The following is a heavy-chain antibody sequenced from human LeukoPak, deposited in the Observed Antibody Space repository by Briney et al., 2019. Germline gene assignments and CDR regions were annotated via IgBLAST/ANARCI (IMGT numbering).Heavy chain of an antibody. CDR2: ISGSGGST. V-gene: IGHV3-23*01. CDR1: GFTFSSYA. Sequence: GGSLRLSCAASGFTFSSYAMSWVRQAPGKGLEWVSAISGSGGSTYYADSVKGRFTISRDNSKNTLYLQMNSLRAEDTAVYYCAKDRASGSGSYSYRGFDYWGQGTLVTVSS. CDR3: AKDRASGSGSYSYRGFDY. D-gene: IGHD6-19*01. J-gene: IGHJ4*02.